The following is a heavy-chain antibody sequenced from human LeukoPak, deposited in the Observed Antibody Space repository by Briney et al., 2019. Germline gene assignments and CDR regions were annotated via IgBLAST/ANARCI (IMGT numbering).Heavy chain of an antibody. CDR3: ARSRGAMVRGVIITPINWFDP. CDR1: GLTFSDFY. D-gene: IGHD3-10*01. Sequence: GGSLRLSCAASGLTFSDFYMSWIRQAPGKGLEWVSYISTSSSYTNYADSVKGRFTISRDNAKNSLYLQMNSLRAEDTALYYCARSRGAMVRGVIITPINWFDPWGQGTLVTVSS. J-gene: IGHJ5*02. V-gene: IGHV3-11*06. CDR2: ISTSSSYT.